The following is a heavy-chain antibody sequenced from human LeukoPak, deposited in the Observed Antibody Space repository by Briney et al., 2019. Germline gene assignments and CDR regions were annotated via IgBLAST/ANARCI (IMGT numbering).Heavy chain of an antibody. CDR2: IYYSGST. CDR3: ARTPNDYGDYPSYWYFDL. D-gene: IGHD4-17*01. Sequence: SETLSLTCTVSGGSISSYYWSWIRQPPGKGLEWIGYIYYSGSTNYNPSLKSRVTISVDTSKNQFSLKLSSVTAADTAVYYCARTPNDYGDYPSYWYFDLWGRGTLVTVSS. V-gene: IGHV4-59*01. CDR1: GGSISSYY. J-gene: IGHJ2*01.